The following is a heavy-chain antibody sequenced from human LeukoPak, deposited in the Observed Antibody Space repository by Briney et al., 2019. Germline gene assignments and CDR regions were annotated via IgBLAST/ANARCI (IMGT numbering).Heavy chain of an antibody. Sequence: ASVKVSCKASGYTFTGYYTHWVRQAPGQGLEWMGWINPNSGGTNYAQKFQGRVTMTRDTSISTAYMELSRLRSDDTAVYYCARRYSSHHDAFDIWGQGTMVTVSS. CDR3: ARRYSSHHDAFDI. D-gene: IGHD3-9*01. CDR2: INPNSGGT. V-gene: IGHV1-2*02. J-gene: IGHJ3*02. CDR1: GYTFTGYY.